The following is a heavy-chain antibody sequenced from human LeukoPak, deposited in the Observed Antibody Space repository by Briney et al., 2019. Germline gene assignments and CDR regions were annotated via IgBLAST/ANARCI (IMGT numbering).Heavy chain of an antibody. V-gene: IGHV3-21*01. D-gene: IGHD3-10*01. Sequence: GGSLRLSCAASGFTFSTVAMIWVRQPPGKGLEWVSSIFPSGGEIHYADSVRGRVTISRDNAKNSLYLQMNSLRAEDTAVYYCARKADYYYGSGSFYMDVWGKGTTVTISS. CDR3: ARKADYYYGSGSFYMDV. CDR2: IFPSGGEI. J-gene: IGHJ6*03. CDR1: GFTFSTVA.